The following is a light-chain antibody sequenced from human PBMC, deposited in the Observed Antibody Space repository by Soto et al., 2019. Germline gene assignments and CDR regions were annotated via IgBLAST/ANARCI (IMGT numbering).Light chain of an antibody. CDR1: QSFNPP. CDR3: QQYNTWLWT. CDR2: GAS. V-gene: IGKV3-15*01. Sequence: EVVRTQSPATLSLSPGERVTLSCRASQSFNPPLACYQRNPGQPPSPPTLGASTRPTVIQASFSGSGFGTEFILTISSLQSEDFAVYYCQQYNTWLWTFGQGTKVEIQ. J-gene: IGKJ1*01.